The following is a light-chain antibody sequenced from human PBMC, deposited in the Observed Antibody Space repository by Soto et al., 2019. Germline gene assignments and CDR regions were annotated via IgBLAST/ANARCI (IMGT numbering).Light chain of an antibody. J-gene: IGLJ3*02. V-gene: IGLV2-23*02. CDR3: CSYAGSSTWV. Sequence: QSALTQPASVSGSPGQSITISYTGTSSDVGSYNLVSWYQQHPGKAPKLMIYEVSKRPSGVSNRFSGSKSGNTASLTISGLQAEDEADYYCCSYAGSSTWVFGGGTEVTVL. CDR1: SSDVGSYNL. CDR2: EVS.